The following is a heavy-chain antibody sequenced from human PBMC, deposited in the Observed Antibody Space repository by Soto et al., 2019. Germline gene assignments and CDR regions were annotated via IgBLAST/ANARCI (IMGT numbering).Heavy chain of an antibody. CDR3: AGVGGPCSGTSCYASPWFDP. CDR2: IRRHSSVT. Sequence: LRLSCAAFGLTLSTSSMNWVRQAPGRGLEWISYIRRHSSVTDYADSVKGRFTISRDNAKNTLYLQMNSLRVEDTAVYYCAGVGGPCSGTSCYASPWFDPWGQGTLVTVSS. D-gene: IGHD2-2*01. V-gene: IGHV3-48*01. CDR1: GLTLSTSS. J-gene: IGHJ5*01.